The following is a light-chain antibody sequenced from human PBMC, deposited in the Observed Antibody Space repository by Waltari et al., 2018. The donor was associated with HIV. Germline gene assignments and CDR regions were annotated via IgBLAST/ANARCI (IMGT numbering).Light chain of an antibody. CDR2: VNN. J-gene: IGLJ1*01. CDR3: AVWDGSLSAYV. V-gene: IGLV1-44*01. Sequence: QSVLTQPPSASGAPGPRVTSSCSGSTSNIGRFTVQLYQQLPAPAPKLLIHVNNYRPSGVPDRFSGSKSGTSASLAISGLQSEDEADYYCAVWDGSLSAYVFGPGTKVTV. CDR1: TSNIGRFT.